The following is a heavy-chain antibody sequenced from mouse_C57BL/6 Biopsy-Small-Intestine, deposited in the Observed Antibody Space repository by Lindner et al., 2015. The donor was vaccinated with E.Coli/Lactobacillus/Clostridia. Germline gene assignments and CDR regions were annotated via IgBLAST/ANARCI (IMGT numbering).Heavy chain of an antibody. CDR2: TYPYNGVS. Sequence: VQLQESGPELVKPGASVKISCKASGFSFTGYYMHWVKQSHGNILDWIGYTYPYNGVSSYNQKFKDKATLTVDRSSSTAYMELRSLTSEDSAVYYCARGNNWDSDFDYWGQGTTLTVSS. J-gene: IGHJ2*01. CDR3: ARGNNWDSDFDY. V-gene: IGHV1-31*01. D-gene: IGHD4-1*01. CDR1: GFSFTGYY.